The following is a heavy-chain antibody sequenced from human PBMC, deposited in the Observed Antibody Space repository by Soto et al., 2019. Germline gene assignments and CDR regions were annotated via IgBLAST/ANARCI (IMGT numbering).Heavy chain of an antibody. CDR1: GFTVNSNY. Sequence: EVQVVESGGGLVQPGGSLRLSCAVSGFTVNSNYMSWVRQSPGKGLEWLSVIYSGGSTYYADSVKGRFTTSRDDSKNALYLQMNGLRAEDTAVYYCARLGAGFGSGKQIDYWGQGTLITVSS. D-gene: IGHD3-10*01. CDR3: ARLGAGFGSGKQIDY. J-gene: IGHJ4*02. CDR2: IYSGGST. V-gene: IGHV3-66*01.